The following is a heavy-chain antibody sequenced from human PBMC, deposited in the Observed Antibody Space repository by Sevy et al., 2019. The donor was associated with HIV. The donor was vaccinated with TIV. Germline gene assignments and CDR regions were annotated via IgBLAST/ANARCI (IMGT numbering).Heavy chain of an antibody. CDR3: AREREGGGGDIVATIYYYYGMDV. Sequence: ASVKVSCKASGYTFTSYGISWVRQAPGQGLEWMGWISAYNGNTNYAQKLQGRVTMTTDTSTSTAYMELRSLRSDDTAVYYGAREREGGGGDIVATIYYYYGMDVWGQGTTVTVSS. J-gene: IGHJ6*02. CDR2: ISAYNGNT. CDR1: GYTFTSYG. D-gene: IGHD5-12*01. V-gene: IGHV1-18*01.